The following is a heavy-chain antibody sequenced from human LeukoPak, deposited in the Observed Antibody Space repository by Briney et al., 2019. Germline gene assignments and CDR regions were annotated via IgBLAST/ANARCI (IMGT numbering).Heavy chain of an antibody. CDR1: GFTFSSYA. CDR3: AKDTVKVTTIRRVPHYMDV. J-gene: IGHJ6*03. CDR2: ISYDGSNK. D-gene: IGHD5-12*01. Sequence: PGGSLRLSCAASGFTFSSYAMHWVRQAPGKGLEWVAVISYDGSNKYYADSVKGRFTISRDNSKNTLYLQMNSLRAEDTAVYYCAKDTVKVTTIRRVPHYMDVWGKGNTVTISS. V-gene: IGHV3-30*04.